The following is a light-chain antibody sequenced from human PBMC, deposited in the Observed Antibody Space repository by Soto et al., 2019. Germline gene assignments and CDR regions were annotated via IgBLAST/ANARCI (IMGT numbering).Light chain of an antibody. CDR2: DVR. CDR3: SSYTSISTYV. J-gene: IGLJ1*01. V-gene: IGLV2-14*01. CDR1: SSDVGGYNF. Sequence: QSVRTQPASVSGAPVQSLTISCTGTSSDVGGYNFVSWYQQHPGKAPKLMIYDVRNRPSGVSNRFSGSKSVNTASLTISGLQAEDEADYYCSSYTSISTYVFGTGTKVTVL.